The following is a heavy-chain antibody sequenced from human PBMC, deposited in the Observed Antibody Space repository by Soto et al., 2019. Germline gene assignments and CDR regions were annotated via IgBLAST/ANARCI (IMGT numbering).Heavy chain of an antibody. CDR2: IRSKAYNYAT. J-gene: IGHJ4*02. CDR3: AVGVKGDFDY. D-gene: IGHD1-26*01. Sequence: EVQLVESGGGLVQPGGSLKLSCAASGFTFSGSAIHWVRQASGKGLEWVGRIRSKAYNYATPYAASVKGRFTISRDDSKNTAYLQMNSLNTEDTAVYYCAVGVKGDFDYWGQGTLVTVSS. CDR1: GFTFSGSA. V-gene: IGHV3-73*02.